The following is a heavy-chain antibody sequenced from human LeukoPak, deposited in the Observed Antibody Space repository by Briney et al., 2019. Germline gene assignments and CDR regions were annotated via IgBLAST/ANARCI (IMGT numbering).Heavy chain of an antibody. CDR2: INQSGST. CDR3: ARGYGSGFAY. J-gene: IGHJ4*02. D-gene: IGHD3-10*01. Sequence: GSLRLSCAASGFTFSNAWMSWVRQSPGKGLEWIGEINQSGSTNHNPSLKRRVTISVDTSKNQFSLKVSSVTAADTAVYYCARGYGSGFAYWGQGTLVTVSS. V-gene: IGHV4-34*01. CDR1: GFTFSNAW.